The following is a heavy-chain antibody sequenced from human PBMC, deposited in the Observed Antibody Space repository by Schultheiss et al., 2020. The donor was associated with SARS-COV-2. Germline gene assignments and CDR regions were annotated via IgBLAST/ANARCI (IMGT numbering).Heavy chain of an antibody. CDR1: DGSVSSGGYY. CDR2: IYYSGST. CDR3: ARVPYGYSSSWGWYFDL. J-gene: IGHJ2*01. V-gene: IGHV4-31*03. D-gene: IGHD6-13*01. Sequence: SETLSLTCTVSDGSVSSGGYYWSWIRQHPGKGLEWIGYIYYSGSTYYNPSLKSRVTISVDTSKNQFSLKLSSVTAADTAVYYCARVPYGYSSSWGWYFDLWGRGTLVTVSS.